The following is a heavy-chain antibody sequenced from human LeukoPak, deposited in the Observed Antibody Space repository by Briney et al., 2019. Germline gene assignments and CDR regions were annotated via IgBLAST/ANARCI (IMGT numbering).Heavy chain of an antibody. CDR1: GYTFTSYY. V-gene: IGHV1-46*01. CDR3: ARARRKIVGATTVSVRAFDI. J-gene: IGHJ3*02. D-gene: IGHD1-26*01. CDR2: INPSGGST. Sequence: ASVKVSRKASGYTFTSYYMHWVRQAPGQGLEWMGIINPSGGSTSYAQKFQGRVTVTRDTSTSTVYMELSSLRSEDTAVYYCARARRKIVGATTVSVRAFDIWGQGTMVTVSS.